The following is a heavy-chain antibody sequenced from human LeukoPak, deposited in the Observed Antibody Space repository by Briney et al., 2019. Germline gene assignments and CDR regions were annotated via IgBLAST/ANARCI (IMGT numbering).Heavy chain of an antibody. CDR1: GGSLSGYY. J-gene: IGHJ4*02. CDR2: INHSGST. CDR3: ARVVYYYDSSGYYPGEDFDY. Sequence: SETLSLTCAVYGGSLSGYYRSWIRQPPGKGLEWIGEINHSGSTNYNPSLKSRVTISVNTSKNQFSLKLSSVTAADTAVYYCARVVYYYDSSGYYPGEDFDYWGQGTLVTVSS. D-gene: IGHD3-22*01. V-gene: IGHV4-34*01.